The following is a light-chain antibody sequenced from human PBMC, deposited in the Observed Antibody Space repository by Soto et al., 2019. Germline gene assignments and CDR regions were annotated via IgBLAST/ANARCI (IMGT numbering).Light chain of an antibody. CDR2: GNS. J-gene: IGLJ1*01. CDR3: QSYQSRLSLSV. V-gene: IGLV1-40*01. Sequence: QSVLTQPPSVSGAPGQRVTISCTGSSSNIGAGYDVHWYQQLPGTAPKLLIYGNSNRPSGVPDRFSGSKSGTSASLAITGLQAEDEAYYYCQSYQSRLSLSVLGTGTKVTDL. CDR1: SSNIGAGYD.